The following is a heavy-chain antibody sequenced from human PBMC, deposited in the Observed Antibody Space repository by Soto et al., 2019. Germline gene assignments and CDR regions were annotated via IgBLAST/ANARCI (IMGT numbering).Heavy chain of an antibody. CDR1: GGSISSSSCY. CDR3: ACPKSTVTPNDAFDI. CDR2: IYYSGST. V-gene: IGHV4-39*01. Sequence: SETLSLTCTVSGGSISSSSCYWGWIRQPPGKGLEWIGSIYYSGSTYYNPSLKSRVTISVDTSTNPFSLELSSVTAADTAVYYCACPKSTVTPNDAFDIWGQGTMVT. J-gene: IGHJ3*02. D-gene: IGHD4-17*01.